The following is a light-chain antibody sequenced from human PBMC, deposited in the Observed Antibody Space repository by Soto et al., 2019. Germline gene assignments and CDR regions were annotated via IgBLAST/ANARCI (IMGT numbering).Light chain of an antibody. CDR2: GAS. J-gene: IGKJ1*01. V-gene: IGKV3-20*01. Sequence: EIVLTQSPGTLSLSPGEIATLSCRASQSVSSNYLAWYQRKPGQSPRLLIYGASNRATGIPNRFSGSGSGTDFTLTITRLEPEDFVVYYCQQYGSSPPTFGQGTKVE. CDR1: QSVSSNY. CDR3: QQYGSSPPT.